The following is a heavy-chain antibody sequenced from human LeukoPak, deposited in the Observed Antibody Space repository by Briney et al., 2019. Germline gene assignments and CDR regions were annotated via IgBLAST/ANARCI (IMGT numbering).Heavy chain of an antibody. D-gene: IGHD3-9*01. CDR2: IYYSGST. J-gene: IGHJ4*02. CDR1: GGSISSGDYY. Sequence: SETLSLTCTVSGGSISSGDYYWSWIRQPPGKGLEWIGYIYYSGSTYYNPSLKSRVTISLDTSKNQFSLKLSSVTAADTAVYYCARGLRPVLRYLGGRGYYFDYWGQGTLVTVSS. V-gene: IGHV4-30-4*01. CDR3: ARGLRPVLRYLGGRGYYFDY.